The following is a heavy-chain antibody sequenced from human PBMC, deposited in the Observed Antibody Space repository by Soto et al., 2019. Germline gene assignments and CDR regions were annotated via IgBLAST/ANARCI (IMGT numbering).Heavy chain of an antibody. CDR2: IKSKTDGGTT. CDR1: GFTFSNAW. Sequence: EVQLVESGGGLVKPGGSLRLSCAASGFTFSNAWMSWVRQAPGKGLEWVGRIKSKTDGGTTDYAAPVKGRFTISRDDSKNTLYLQMNSLKTEDTAVYYCTTDLVLLVVADFDYWGQGTLVTVSS. CDR3: TTDLVLLVVADFDY. J-gene: IGHJ4*02. V-gene: IGHV3-15*01. D-gene: IGHD2-15*01.